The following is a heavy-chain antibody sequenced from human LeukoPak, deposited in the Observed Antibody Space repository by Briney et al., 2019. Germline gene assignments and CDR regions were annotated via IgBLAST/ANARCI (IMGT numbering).Heavy chain of an antibody. CDR2: ISGGGEST. J-gene: IGHJ4*02. CDR3: AKGKYSSGGVPDY. CDR1: EFTFSSHA. D-gene: IGHD6-19*01. V-gene: IGHV3-23*01. Sequence: GGSLRLSCVASEFTFSSHAMNWVRQAPGKGLEWVSSISGGGESTYYADTVKGRFTVSRDNSKNTLYLQINSLRGEDTAVYYCAKGKYSSGGVPDYWGQGTLVTVSS.